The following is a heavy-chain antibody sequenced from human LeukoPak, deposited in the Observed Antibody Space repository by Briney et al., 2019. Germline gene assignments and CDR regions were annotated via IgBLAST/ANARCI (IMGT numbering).Heavy chain of an antibody. Sequence: SETLSLTCAVYGGSFSGYYWSWIRQPPGKGLEWIGEINHGGSTNYNPSLKSRVTISVDTSKNQFSLKLSSVTAADTAVYYCARKAYNWNYRFHFDYWGQGTLVTVSA. D-gene: IGHD1-7*01. V-gene: IGHV4-34*01. J-gene: IGHJ4*02. CDR1: GGSFSGYY. CDR2: INHGGST. CDR3: ARKAYNWNYRFHFDY.